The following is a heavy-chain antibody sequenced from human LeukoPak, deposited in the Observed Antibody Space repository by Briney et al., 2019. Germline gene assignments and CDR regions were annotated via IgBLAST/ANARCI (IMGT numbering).Heavy chain of an antibody. V-gene: IGHV4-59*01. Sequence: PSETLSLTCTVSGGSISSYYWSWIRQPPGKGLEWIGYIYYSGSTNYNPSLKSRVTISVDTSKNQSSLKLSSVTAADTAVYYCASSRIGDDAFDIWGQGTMVTVSS. CDR1: GGSISSYY. CDR3: ASSRIGDDAFDI. D-gene: IGHD3-16*01. CDR2: IYYSGST. J-gene: IGHJ3*02.